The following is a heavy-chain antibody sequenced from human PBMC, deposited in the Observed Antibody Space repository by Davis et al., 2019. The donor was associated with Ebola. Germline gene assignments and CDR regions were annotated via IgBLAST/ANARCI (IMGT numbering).Heavy chain of an antibody. Sequence: HTGGSLRLSCAASGFTFSSYWMHWVRQAPGKGLVWVSRINSDGSSTSYADSVKGRFTISRDNAKNTLYLQMNSLRAEDTAVYYCAKSTATVTTEWFDPWGQGTLVTVSS. D-gene: IGHD4-17*01. J-gene: IGHJ5*02. CDR1: GFTFSSYW. V-gene: IGHV3-74*01. CDR2: INSDGSST. CDR3: AKSTATVTTEWFDP.